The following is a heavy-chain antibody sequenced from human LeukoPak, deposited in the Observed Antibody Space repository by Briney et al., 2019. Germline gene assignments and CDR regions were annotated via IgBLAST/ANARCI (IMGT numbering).Heavy chain of an antibody. CDR2: IWYDGSNK. V-gene: IGHV3-33*06. CDR3: AKGEVVVPAASDY. CDR1: GFTFSSYG. J-gene: IGHJ4*02. Sequence: PGGSLRLSCAASGFTFSSYGMHWVRQAPGKGLEWVAVIWYDGSNKYYADSVKGRFTISRDNSKNTLYLQMNSLRAEDTAVYYCAKGEVVVPAASDYWGQGTLVTVSS. D-gene: IGHD2-2*01.